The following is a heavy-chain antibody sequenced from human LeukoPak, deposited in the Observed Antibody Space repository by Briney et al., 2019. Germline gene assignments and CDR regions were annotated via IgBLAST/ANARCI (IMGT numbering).Heavy chain of an antibody. J-gene: IGHJ5*02. Sequence: SETLSLTCTVSGGSISSYYWSWIRQPPGKGLEWIGYIYYSGSTNYNPSLKSRVTISVDTSKDQFSLKLSSVTAADTAVYYCATGIPVAGRVPNWFDPWGQGTLVTVSS. CDR2: IYYSGST. V-gene: IGHV4-59*01. CDR3: ATGIPVAGRVPNWFDP. D-gene: IGHD6-19*01. CDR1: GGSISSYY.